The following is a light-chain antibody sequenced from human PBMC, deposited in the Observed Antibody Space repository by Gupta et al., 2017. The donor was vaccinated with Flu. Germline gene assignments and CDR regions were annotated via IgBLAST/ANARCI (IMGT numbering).Light chain of an antibody. J-gene: IGKJ4*01. CDR1: QGINNY. Sequence: DIQMTQSPSSLSASVGDRVTITCRASQGINNYLAWFQQKPGKAPKSLIYAADFTLTISSLQPEDFATYYCQQYNSYPLTFGGGTKVEIK. CDR3: QQYNSYPLT. CDR2: AA. V-gene: IGKV1-16*01.